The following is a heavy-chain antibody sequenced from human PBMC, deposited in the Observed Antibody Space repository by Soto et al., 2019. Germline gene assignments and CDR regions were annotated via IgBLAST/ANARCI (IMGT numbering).Heavy chain of an antibody. V-gene: IGHV3-21*01. CDR3: AREMIGSGSYDY. Sequence: HGCSLTLSCAASGFTFSSYSMNWVRQAPGKGLEWVSSISGNSNYMYYADSVKGRFTISRDNAKNSLYLQMNSLRAEDTAVYYCAREMIGSGSYDYWGQGILVTVSS. CDR2: ISGNSNYM. J-gene: IGHJ4*02. CDR1: GFTFSSYS. D-gene: IGHD3-10*01.